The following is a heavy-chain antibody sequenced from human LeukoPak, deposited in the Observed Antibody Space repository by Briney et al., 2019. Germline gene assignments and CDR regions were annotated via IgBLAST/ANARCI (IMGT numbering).Heavy chain of an antibody. V-gene: IGHV4-31*03. J-gene: IGHJ5*02. Sequence: SETLSLTCTVSGGSISSGGYYWSWIRQHPGKGLEWIGYIYYSGSTYYNPSLKSRVTISVDTSKNQFSLKLSSVTAADTAVYYCARVGSRMLRFSNWFDPWGRGTLVTVSS. D-gene: IGHD2-8*01. CDR1: GGSISSGGYY. CDR3: ARVGSRMLRFSNWFDP. CDR2: IYYSGST.